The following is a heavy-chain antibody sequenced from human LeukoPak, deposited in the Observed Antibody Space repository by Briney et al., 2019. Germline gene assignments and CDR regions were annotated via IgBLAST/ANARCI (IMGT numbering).Heavy chain of an antibody. J-gene: IGHJ4*02. CDR2: IYYSGST. CDR3: ARGDSSSWYFDY. CDR1: GGSFSGYY. D-gene: IGHD6-13*01. V-gene: IGHV4-30-4*08. Sequence: SETLSLTCAVYGGSFSGYYWSWIRQPPGKGLEWIGYIYYSGSTYYNPSLKSRVTISVDTSKNQFSLKLSSVTAADTAVYYCARGDSSSWYFDYWGQGTLVTVSS.